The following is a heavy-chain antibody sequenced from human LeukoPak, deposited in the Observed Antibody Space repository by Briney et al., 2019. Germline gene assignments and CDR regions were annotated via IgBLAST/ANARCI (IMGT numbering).Heavy chain of an antibody. CDR1: GGSISSRNW. Sequence: SGTLSLTCAVSGGSISSRNWWSWVRQPPGKGLEWIGEIDHSGRTNYNPSLKSRVTTSVDKSKNQFSLKLTSVTAADTAVYYCARGEYSNSRSFDYWGRGTLVTVSS. CDR3: ARGEYSNSRSFDY. CDR2: IDHSGRT. V-gene: IGHV4-4*02. J-gene: IGHJ4*02. D-gene: IGHD6-6*01.